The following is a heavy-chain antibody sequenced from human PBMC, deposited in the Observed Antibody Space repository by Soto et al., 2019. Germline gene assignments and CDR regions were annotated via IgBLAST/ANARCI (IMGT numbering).Heavy chain of an antibody. CDR1: GYTFTSYG. CDR3: ARFPVGTTFFSTLKNYYFDY. D-gene: IGHD3-16*01. Sequence: ASVKVSCKASGYTFTSYGISWVRQAPGQGLEWMGWISAYNGNTNYAQKLQGRVTMTTDTSTSTAYMELRSLRSDDTAVYYCARFPVGTTFFSTLKNYYFDYRGQGTLVTVSS. J-gene: IGHJ4*02. CDR2: ISAYNGNT. V-gene: IGHV1-18*01.